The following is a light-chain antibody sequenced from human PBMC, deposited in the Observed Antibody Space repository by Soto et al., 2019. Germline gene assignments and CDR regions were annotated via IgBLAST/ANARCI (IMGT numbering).Light chain of an antibody. V-gene: IGLV3-1*01. J-gene: IGLJ2*01. CDR1: KLGDKY. CDR3: QAWDSSTVV. CDR2: QDS. Sequence: SYELTQPPSVSVSPGQTASITCSGDKLGDKYACWYQQKPGQYPVLVIYQDSKRHSGIPERFSGANSGNTATLTISGTQAMDEADYYCQAWDSSTVVFGGGTKVTVL.